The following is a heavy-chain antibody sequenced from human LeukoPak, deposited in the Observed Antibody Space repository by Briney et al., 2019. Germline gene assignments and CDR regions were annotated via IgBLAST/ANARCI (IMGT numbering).Heavy chain of an antibody. CDR2: IYYSGST. D-gene: IGHD1-1*01. J-gene: IGHJ4*02. Sequence: SETLSLTCTVSGGSISSYYWSWIRQPPGKGLEWIGYIYYSGSTNYNPSLKSRVTISLDTSTNQFSLKLSSVTAAATAVYYCARARAGTTLFEGIDYWGQGTLVTVSS. CDR3: ARARAGTTLFEGIDY. V-gene: IGHV4-59*08. CDR1: GGSISSYY.